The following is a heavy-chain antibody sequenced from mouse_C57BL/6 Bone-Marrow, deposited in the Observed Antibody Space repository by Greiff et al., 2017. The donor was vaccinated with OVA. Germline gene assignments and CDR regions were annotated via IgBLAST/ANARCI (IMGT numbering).Heavy chain of an antibody. D-gene: IGHD2-13*01. CDR1: GFTFSDYG. J-gene: IGHJ3*01. V-gene: IGHV5-17*01. CDR3: ADHYYSDYLFAY. Sequence: EVHLVESGGGLVKPGGSLKLSCAASGFTFSDYGMHWVRQDPEKGLEWVGYISSGSNTIYYADTVKGRFTISRDNSKNTLYLQMTSLRSEDTAMYYCADHYYSDYLFAYWDQGTLVTVSA. CDR2: ISSGSNTI.